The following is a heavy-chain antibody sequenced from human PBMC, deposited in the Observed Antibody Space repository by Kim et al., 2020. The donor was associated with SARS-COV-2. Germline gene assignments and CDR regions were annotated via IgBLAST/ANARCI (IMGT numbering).Heavy chain of an antibody. CDR1: GFTFSSYG. CDR2: ISSSGSTI. Sequence: GGSLRLSCVASGFTFSSYGMNWVRQAPGKGLEWVSHISSSGSTINYADSVKGRFTISSDNAKNSLYLQMNSLRAEDTAVYYCAGVGSLDYWGQGTLVTVSS. V-gene: IGHV3-48*03. D-gene: IGHD1-26*01. CDR3: AGVGSLDY. J-gene: IGHJ4*02.